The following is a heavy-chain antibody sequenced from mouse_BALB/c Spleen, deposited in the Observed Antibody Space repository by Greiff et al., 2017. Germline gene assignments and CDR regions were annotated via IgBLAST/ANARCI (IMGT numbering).Heavy chain of an antibody. CDR3: ARESVYDGYPRGYFDV. Sequence: EVKLQQSGAELVKPGASVKLSCTASGFNIKDTYMHWVKQRPEQGLEWIGRIDPANGNTKYDPKFQGKATITADTSSNTAYLQLSSLTSEDTAVYYCARESVYDGYPRGYFDVWGAGTTVTVSS. V-gene: IGHV14-3*02. CDR2: IDPANGNT. J-gene: IGHJ1*01. CDR1: GFNIKDTY. D-gene: IGHD2-3*01.